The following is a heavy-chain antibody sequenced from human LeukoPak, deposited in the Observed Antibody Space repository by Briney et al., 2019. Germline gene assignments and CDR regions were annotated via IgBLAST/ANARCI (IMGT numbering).Heavy chain of an antibody. CDR3: ARDYGSNPYYYYYYYMDV. V-gene: IGHV1-18*01. Sequence: ASVKASCKASGYTFTSYGISWVRQAPGQGLEWMGWISAYNGNTNYAQKFQGRVTMTRDMSTSTVYMELSSLRSEDTAVYYCARDYGSNPYYYYYYYMDVWGKGTTVTVSS. CDR2: ISAYNGNT. D-gene: IGHD4/OR15-4a*01. CDR1: GYTFTSYG. J-gene: IGHJ6*03.